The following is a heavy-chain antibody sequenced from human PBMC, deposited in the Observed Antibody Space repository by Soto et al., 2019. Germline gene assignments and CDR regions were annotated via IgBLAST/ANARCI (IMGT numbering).Heavy chain of an antibody. V-gene: IGHV4-59*08. CDR3: ARHSNRSSGYYYWFDS. D-gene: IGHD3-22*01. J-gene: IGHJ5*01. CDR2: MHYTGFS. Sequence: PSETLSLTCSFSGDSVTSHYFTWIRQSPEKGLEWIGYMHYTGFSHYNPSLKSRLTISVDKSKNQFTLQLTSVTVADTAVYYCARHSNRSSGYYYWFDSWGQGSLVTVSS. CDR1: GDSVTSHY.